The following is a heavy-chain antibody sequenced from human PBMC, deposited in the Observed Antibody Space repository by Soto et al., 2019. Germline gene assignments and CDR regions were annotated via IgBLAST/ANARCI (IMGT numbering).Heavy chain of an antibody. CDR2: IYPGDSDT. Sequence: PGESLKICCKSSGYSFTSYWIGWVRQMPGKGLEWMGIIYPGDSDTRYSPSFQGQVTISADKSISTAYLQWSSLKASDTAMYYCALRSLDIYSTEPYYHYGMAVWGQGTTVTVSS. J-gene: IGHJ6*02. CDR1: GYSFTSYW. CDR3: ALRSLDIYSTEPYYHYGMAV. V-gene: IGHV5-51*01. D-gene: IGHD4-4*01.